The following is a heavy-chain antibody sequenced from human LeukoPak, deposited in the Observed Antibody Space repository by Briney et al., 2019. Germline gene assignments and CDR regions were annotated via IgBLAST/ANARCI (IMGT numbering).Heavy chain of an antibody. D-gene: IGHD5-18*01. J-gene: IGHJ4*02. CDR3: ARDMLRRGYGYGLDY. CDR2: ISAYNGNT. Sequence: ASVKVSCKASDYTFTSYGISWVRQAPGQGLEWMGWISAYNGNTNYAQKLQGRVTMTTDTSTSTAYMELRSLRSDDTAVYYCARDMLRRGYGYGLDYWGQGTLVTVSS. CDR1: DYTFTSYG. V-gene: IGHV1-18*01.